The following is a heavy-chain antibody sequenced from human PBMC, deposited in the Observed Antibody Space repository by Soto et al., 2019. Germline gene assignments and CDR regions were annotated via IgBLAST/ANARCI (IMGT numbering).Heavy chain of an antibody. Sequence: GEALKISCKGFGYSFYNYWIGRVRPIPGKSLGWMGIIFPGDSDTRYSPSFQGQVTISADKSISTAYLQWSSLKASDTAMYYCAGGGVRGVITRTRDYYGMDVWGQGTTVTVSS. V-gene: IGHV5-51*01. J-gene: IGHJ6*02. CDR3: AGGGVRGVITRTRDYYGMDV. D-gene: IGHD3-10*01. CDR2: IFPGDSDT. CDR1: GYSFYNYW.